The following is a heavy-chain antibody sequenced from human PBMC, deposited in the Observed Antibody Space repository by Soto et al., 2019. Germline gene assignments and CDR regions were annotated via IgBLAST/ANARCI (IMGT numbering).Heavy chain of an antibody. CDR3: AKREV. J-gene: IGHJ4*02. V-gene: IGHV3-23*01. Sequence: GWCLGLCSATCGVTLRIYAMSWVRQAPGKGLEWVSAISGSGGSTYYADSVKGRFTISRDNSKNTLYLQINSLRAEDTAVYYCAKREVWGQGTLVTAPQ. CDR1: GVTLRIYA. D-gene: IGHD1-26*01. CDR2: ISGSGGST.